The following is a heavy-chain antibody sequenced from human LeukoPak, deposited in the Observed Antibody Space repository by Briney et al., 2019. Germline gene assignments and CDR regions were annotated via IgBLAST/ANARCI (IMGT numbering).Heavy chain of an antibody. D-gene: IGHD1-14*01. CDR2: INHSGST. CDR3: SRVLRYLVDY. V-gene: IGHV4-34*01. CDR1: GGSFSGYD. J-gene: IGHJ4*02. Sequence: KSSETLSLTCAVYGGSFSGYDWSWIRQPPGKGLEWIGGINHSGSTNYNPSLKSRVTISADTYTNQFSLKQSSVPAADTAVYYCSRVLRYLVDYWGQGPRVTVSS.